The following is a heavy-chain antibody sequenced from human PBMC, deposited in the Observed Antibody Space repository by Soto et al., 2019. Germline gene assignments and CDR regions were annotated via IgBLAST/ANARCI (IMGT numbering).Heavy chain of an antibody. V-gene: IGHV1-24*01. D-gene: IGHD1-26*01. CDR1: GYTLTELS. J-gene: IGHJ4*02. Sequence: ASVKVSCKVCGYTLTELSMHWVRQAPGKGLEWMGGFDPEDGETIYAQKFQGRVTMTEDTSTDTDYMELSSLRSEDTAVYYCATWPGLFPRTPNKLHKGASFASWGQGTLVPVSS. CDR2: FDPEDGET. CDR3: ATWPGLFPRTPNKLHKGASFAS.